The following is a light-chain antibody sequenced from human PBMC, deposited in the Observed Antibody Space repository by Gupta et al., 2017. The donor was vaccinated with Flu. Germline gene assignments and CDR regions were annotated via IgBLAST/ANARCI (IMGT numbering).Light chain of an antibody. Sequence: PSSLSASVGDRVTITCQASQDINNYLNWYQHKPGKAPELLIYSASYLETGVPSRFSASGSGTDFTFTISSLQPEDTATYYCQQVDSLPLAFGGGTKVEIK. V-gene: IGKV1-33*01. CDR1: QDINNY. CDR3: QQVDSLPLA. J-gene: IGKJ4*01. CDR2: SAS.